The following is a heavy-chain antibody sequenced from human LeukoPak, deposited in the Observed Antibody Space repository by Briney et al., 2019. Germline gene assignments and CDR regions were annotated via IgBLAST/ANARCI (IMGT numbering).Heavy chain of an antibody. CDR1: GGSISSSSYY. Sequence: SETLSLTCTVSGGSISSSSYYWGWIRQPPGKGLEWIGSIYYSGSTYYNPSLKSRVTISVDTSKNQFSLKLSSVTAADTAVYYCARPMVRGVIVPFDIWGQGTMVTVSS. CDR3: ARPMVRGVIVPFDI. CDR2: IYYSGST. V-gene: IGHV4-39*01. D-gene: IGHD3-10*01. J-gene: IGHJ3*02.